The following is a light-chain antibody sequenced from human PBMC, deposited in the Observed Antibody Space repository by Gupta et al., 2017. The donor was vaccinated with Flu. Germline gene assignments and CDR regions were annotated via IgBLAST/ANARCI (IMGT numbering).Light chain of an antibody. CDR1: NSNIGNNY. J-gene: IGLJ1*01. CDR2: EDN. CDR3: GSWDTSLSVYV. Sequence: VTISCPGSNSNIGNNYVSWYQQFPGTAPKLLIYEDNKRPSGIPDRFSGSKSGTSATLGITGLQTGDEADYYCGSWDTSLSVYVLGIGTKVTVL. V-gene: IGLV1-51*02.